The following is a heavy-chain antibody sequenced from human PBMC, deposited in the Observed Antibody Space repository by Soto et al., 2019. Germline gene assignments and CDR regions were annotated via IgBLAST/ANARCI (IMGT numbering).Heavy chain of an antibody. D-gene: IGHD2-2*01. CDR2: MYYSGST. V-gene: IGHV4-59*08. CDR3: VRWGFCSSTSYYPDS. CDR1: GGSISSYY. J-gene: IGHJ4*02. Sequence: PSETLSLTCSVSGGSISSYYWSWIRLPLGKGLEWIGYMYYSGSTTYNPSLKSRVTISVDTSRKQFSLRLSSVTAADTAVYYCVRWGFCSSTSYYPDSWGQGTLVTVSS.